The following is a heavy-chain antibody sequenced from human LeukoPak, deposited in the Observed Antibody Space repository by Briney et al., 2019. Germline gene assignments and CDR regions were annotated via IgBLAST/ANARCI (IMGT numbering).Heavy chain of an antibody. CDR3: ARDSDYYSSGWSPWDY. Sequence: PGGSLRLSCAASGFTFSSYSMNWVRQAPGKGLEWVSYISSSSSTIYYADSVKGRFTISRDNAKNSLYLQMKSLRAEDTALYYCARDSDYYSSGWSPWDYWGQGTLVTVSP. CDR2: ISSSSSTI. D-gene: IGHD6-19*01. CDR1: GFTFSSYS. V-gene: IGHV3-48*04. J-gene: IGHJ4*02.